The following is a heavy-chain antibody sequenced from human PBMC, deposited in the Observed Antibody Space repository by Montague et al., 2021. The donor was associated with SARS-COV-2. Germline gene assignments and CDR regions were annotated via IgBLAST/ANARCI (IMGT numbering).Heavy chain of an antibody. CDR2: MNHSGST. CDR1: GGSFSGFY. Sequence: SETLSLTCAVYGGSFSGFYWTWIRQPPGKGLEWIGEMNHSGSTNYNPSLKSRVTISVDTSKNQFSPKLTSVTAADTAVYYCARGVTYYDILTGYYKGKYYYGMDVWGQGTTVTVSS. J-gene: IGHJ6*02. CDR3: ARGVTYYDILTGYYKGKYYYGMDV. D-gene: IGHD3-9*01. V-gene: IGHV4-34*01.